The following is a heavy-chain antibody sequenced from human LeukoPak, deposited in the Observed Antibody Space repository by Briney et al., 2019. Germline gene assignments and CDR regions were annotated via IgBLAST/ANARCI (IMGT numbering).Heavy chain of an antibody. CDR3: AREGGFYRPLDY. V-gene: IGHV4-4*02. D-gene: IGHD3-3*01. J-gene: IGHJ4*02. Sequence: SETLSLTCGVSGGSITTTNWWTWVRQPPGKGLEWIGEVHLDGRTNYNPSLESRLTISVDLSENHISLRLTSVTAANTAVYYCAREGGFYRPLDYSGQGTMFTVSS. CDR1: GGSITTTNW. CDR2: VHLDGRT.